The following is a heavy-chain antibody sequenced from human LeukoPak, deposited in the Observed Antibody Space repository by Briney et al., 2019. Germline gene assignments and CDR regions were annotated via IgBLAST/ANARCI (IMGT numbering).Heavy chain of an antibody. D-gene: IGHD3-16*01. CDR2: IWFDGSNK. CDR3: ARDLVGGYYFDY. Sequence: RAGGSLRLSCAASGFTFSSYGMHWVRQPPGKGMEWVAGIWFDGSNKYYADSVKGRFTISRDNSKNTLHLQMNSLSAEDTAVYYCARDLVGGYYFDYWGQGTLVTVSS. V-gene: IGHV3-33*01. J-gene: IGHJ4*02. CDR1: GFTFSSYG.